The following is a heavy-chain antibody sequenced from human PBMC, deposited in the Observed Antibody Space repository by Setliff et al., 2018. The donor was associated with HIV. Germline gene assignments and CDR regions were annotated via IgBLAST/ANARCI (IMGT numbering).Heavy chain of an antibody. CDR1: GYTFTSYD. J-gene: IGHJ6*02. Sequence: ASVKVSCKASGYTFTSYDISWVRQAPGQGLEWMGWISAYNGNTTYAQKLQGRVTMTTDTSTSTAYMELRSLRSDDTAVYYCAREIGDYYDSSGYYPPTDYYYGMDVWGQGTTVT. V-gene: IGHV1-18*01. CDR3: AREIGDYYDSSGYYPPTDYYYGMDV. CDR2: ISAYNGNT. D-gene: IGHD3-22*01.